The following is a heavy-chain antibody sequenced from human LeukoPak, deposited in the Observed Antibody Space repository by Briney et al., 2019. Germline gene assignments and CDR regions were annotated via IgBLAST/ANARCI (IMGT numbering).Heavy chain of an antibody. J-gene: IGHJ3*02. CDR3: ARIAAARSPRAFDI. D-gene: IGHD6-13*01. CDR1: GGSISSYY. CDR2: IYYSGST. Sequence: SETLSLTCTVSGGSISSYYWSWIRQPPGKGLEWIGYIYYSGSTDYNPSLKSRVTISVDTSKNQCSLKLSSVTAADTAVYYCARIAAARSPRAFDIWGQGTMVTVSS. V-gene: IGHV4-59*08.